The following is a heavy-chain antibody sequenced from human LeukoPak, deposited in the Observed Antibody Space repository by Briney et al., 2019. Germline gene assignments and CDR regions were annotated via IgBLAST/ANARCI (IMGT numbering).Heavy chain of an antibody. V-gene: IGHV3-48*02. CDR1: GFTYSRYS. J-gene: IGHJ6*02. D-gene: IGHD3-10*01. CDR2: ISSSSTI. CDR3: ARGLAGSGSNYYYYGMDV. Sequence: GGSLRLFCAASGFTYSRYSMNGVRQAPGKGREWVSYISSSSTINYADSVKGRFTISRDKAKNSLYLQMNSLRDEDTAVYYCARGLAGSGSNYYYYGMDVWDQGTKVTVS.